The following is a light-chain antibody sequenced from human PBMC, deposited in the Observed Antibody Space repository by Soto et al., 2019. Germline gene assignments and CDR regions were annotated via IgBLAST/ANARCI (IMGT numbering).Light chain of an antibody. CDR3: QQYNTWPT. J-gene: IGKJ5*01. V-gene: IGKV3-15*01. CDR2: GAS. CDR1: QSVSSN. Sequence: EIVMTQFPATLSVSPGERATLSCRASQSVSSNLAWYQQPPGQAPRLLIYGASTRATGIPASLSGSASGTDLTLTIRRMQSEDFAVYYCQQYNTWPTFGPGTRLEIK.